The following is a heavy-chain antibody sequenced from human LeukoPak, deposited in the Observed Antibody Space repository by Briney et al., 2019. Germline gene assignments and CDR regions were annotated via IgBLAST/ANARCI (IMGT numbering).Heavy chain of an antibody. CDR1: GFTFSNYW. V-gene: IGHV3-7*01. CDR3: ARLYVDIMTTTSYYFDY. D-gene: IGHD5-12*01. J-gene: IGHJ4*02. Sequence: HPGGSLRLSCAASGFTFSNYWMIWVRQAPGKGLEWVADIKGDGSDRFYVDSVKGRFSISRDNAKNSLYLHMNSLRAEDTALYYCARLYVDIMTTTSYYFDYWGQGTLVTVSS. CDR2: IKGDGSDR.